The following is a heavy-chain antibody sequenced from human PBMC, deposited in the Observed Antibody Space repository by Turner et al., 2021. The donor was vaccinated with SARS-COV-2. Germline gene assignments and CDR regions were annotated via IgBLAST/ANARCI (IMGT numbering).Heavy chain of an antibody. CDR2: FDPEDGET. CDR1: GYTFTSYG. Sequence: QVQLVQSGAEVKKPGASVKVSCKASGYTFTSYGISWVRQAPGQGLEWMGGFDPEDGETIYAQKFQGRVTMTEDTSTDTAYMELSSLRSEDTAVYYCATGYAYCGGDCSIDYWGQGTLVTVSS. D-gene: IGHD2-21*02. CDR3: ATGYAYCGGDCSIDY. J-gene: IGHJ4*02. V-gene: IGHV1-24*01.